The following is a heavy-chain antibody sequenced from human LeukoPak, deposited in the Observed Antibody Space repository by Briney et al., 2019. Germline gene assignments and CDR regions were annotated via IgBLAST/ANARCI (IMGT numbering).Heavy chain of an antibody. V-gene: IGHV3-48*04. J-gene: IGHJ3*02. CDR2: ISSSSSTI. Sequence: GGSLRLSCAASGFTFSSYSMNWVRQAPGKGLEWVSYISSSSSTIYYADSVKGRFTISRDNAKNSLYLQMNSLRAEDMAVYYCAREGQWLANDAFDIWGQGTMVTVSS. CDR3: AREGQWLANDAFDI. CDR1: GFTFSSYS. D-gene: IGHD6-19*01.